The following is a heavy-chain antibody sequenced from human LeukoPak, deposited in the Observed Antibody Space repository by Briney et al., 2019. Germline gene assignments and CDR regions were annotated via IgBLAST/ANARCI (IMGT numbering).Heavy chain of an antibody. V-gene: IGHV4-38-2*02. J-gene: IGHJ6*03. CDR3: ARVRVNSSGWTMVGYYYYYMDV. D-gene: IGHD6-19*01. CDR2: IYYSGST. Sequence: PSETLSLTCTVSGYSISGGYYWGWIRQPPGKGLEWIGSIYYSGSTYYNPSLKSRVTISVDTSKNQFSLKLSSVTAADTAVYYCARVRVNSSGWTMVGYYYYYMDVWGKGTTVTVSS. CDR1: GYSISGGYY.